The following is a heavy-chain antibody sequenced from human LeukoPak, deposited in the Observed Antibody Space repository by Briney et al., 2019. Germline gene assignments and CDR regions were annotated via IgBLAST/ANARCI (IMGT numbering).Heavy chain of an antibody. D-gene: IGHD2-2*01. V-gene: IGHV3-23*01. CDR3: AKLPREYCSSTSCPNWFDP. CDR1: GFTFSTYA. Sequence: GGSLRLSCAASGFTFSTYAMTWVRQAPGKGPEWVSAISGSGGSTYYADSVKGRFTISRDNSKNTLYLQMNSLRAEGTAVYYCAKLPREYCSSTSCPNWFDPWGQGTLVTVSS. CDR2: ISGSGGST. J-gene: IGHJ5*02.